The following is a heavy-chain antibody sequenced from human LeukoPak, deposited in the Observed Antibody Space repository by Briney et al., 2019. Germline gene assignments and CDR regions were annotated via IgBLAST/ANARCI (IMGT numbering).Heavy chain of an antibody. V-gene: IGHV4-4*02. CDR3: ARARYSSGWPSYYYYYMAV. Sequence: TSGTLSLTCAVSGGSISSSNWWNWVRQPPGKGLEWIGEIYHSGSTNYNPSLKSRVTISLDTSKNQFSLKLSSVTAADTAVYYCARARYSSGWPSYYYYYMAVWGKGTTVTVSS. CDR1: GGSISSSNW. CDR2: IYHSGST. J-gene: IGHJ6*03. D-gene: IGHD6-19*01.